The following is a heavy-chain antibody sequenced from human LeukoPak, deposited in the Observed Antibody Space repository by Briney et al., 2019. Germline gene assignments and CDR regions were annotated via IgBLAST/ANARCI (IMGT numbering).Heavy chain of an antibody. V-gene: IGHV4-59*08. CDR2: IYYSGST. Sequence: PSETLSLTCSVSGGSISTYQWSWIRQPPGKGLEWIGKIYYSGSTNYNPSLKSRVTISVDTSKNQFSLKLSSVTAADTAVYYCARHANYYDSSGFYQYFDYWGQGTLVTVSS. CDR1: GGSISTYQ. CDR3: ARHANYYDSSGFYQYFDY. J-gene: IGHJ4*02. D-gene: IGHD3-22*01.